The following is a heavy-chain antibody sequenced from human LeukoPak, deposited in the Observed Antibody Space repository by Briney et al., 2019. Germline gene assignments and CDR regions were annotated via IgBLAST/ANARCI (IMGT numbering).Heavy chain of an antibody. CDR1: GFTFNRYN. CDR2: IYSGGST. V-gene: IGHV3-66*01. Sequence: GGSLRLSCAASGFTFNRYNMNWVRRAPGKGLEWVSVIYSGGSTYYADSVKGRFTISRDNSKNTLYLQMNSLRAEDTAVYYCAILAAKPGDDAFDIWGQGTTVTVSS. J-gene: IGHJ3*02. D-gene: IGHD6-13*01. CDR3: AILAAKPGDDAFDI.